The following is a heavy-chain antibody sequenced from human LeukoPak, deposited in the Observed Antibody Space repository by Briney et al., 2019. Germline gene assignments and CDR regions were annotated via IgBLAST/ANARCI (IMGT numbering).Heavy chain of an antibody. CDR3: AHTGYRYGYYFDY. D-gene: IGHD3-10*01. V-gene: IGHV4-4*07. CDR2: IYSSGST. CDR1: GGSISSYY. J-gene: IGHJ4*02. Sequence: SETLSLTCTVSGGSISSYYWSWIRQPAGKGLEWIGRIYSSGSTNYNPSLKSRVTMSVDTSKNQFSLKLSSLTAADTAVYYCAHTGYRYGYYFDYWGQGTLVTVSS.